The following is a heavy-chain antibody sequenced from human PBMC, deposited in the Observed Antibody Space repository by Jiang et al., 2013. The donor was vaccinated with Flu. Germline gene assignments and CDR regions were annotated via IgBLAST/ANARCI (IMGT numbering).Heavy chain of an antibody. CDR2: K. D-gene: IGHD3-10*01. CDR3: ARDYYYGSGSYPDY. J-gene: IGHJ4*02. V-gene: IGHV3-33*01. Sequence: KYYADSVKGRFTISRDNSKNTLYLQMNSLRAEDTAVYYCARDYYYGSGSYPDYWGQGTLVTVSS.